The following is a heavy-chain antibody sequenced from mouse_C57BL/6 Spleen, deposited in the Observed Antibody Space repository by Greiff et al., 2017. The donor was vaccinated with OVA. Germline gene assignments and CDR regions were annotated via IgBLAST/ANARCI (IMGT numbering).Heavy chain of an antibody. V-gene: IGHV1-15*01. J-gene: IGHJ2*01. CDR1: GYTFTDYE. Sequence: QVQLKESGAELVRPGASVTLSCKASGYTFTDYEMHWVKQTPVHGLEWIGAIDPETGGTAYNQKFKGKAILTADKSSSTAYMELRSLTSEDSAVYYCTRERLDYFDYWGQGTTLTVSS. CDR3: TRERLDYFDY. CDR2: IDPETGGT.